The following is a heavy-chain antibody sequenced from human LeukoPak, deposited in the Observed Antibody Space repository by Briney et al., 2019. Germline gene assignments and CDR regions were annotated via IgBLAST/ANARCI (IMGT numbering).Heavy chain of an antibody. V-gene: IGHV4-59*01. CDR2: ISYSGST. CDR3: ARVGRGDHTWGSYYYDH. J-gene: IGHJ4*02. CDR1: GDSISSYH. D-gene: IGHD3-16*01. Sequence: SETLSLTCTVSGDSISSYHWSWIRQPPGKGLEWIGYISYSGSTNYNPSLKSRVTISVETSKNQFSLKLSSVTAADTAVYYCARVGRGDHTWGSYYYDHWGQGTLVTVSS.